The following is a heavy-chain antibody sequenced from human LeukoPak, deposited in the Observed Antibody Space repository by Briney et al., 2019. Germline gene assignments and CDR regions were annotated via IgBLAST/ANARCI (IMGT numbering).Heavy chain of an antibody. Sequence: SETLSLTCIVSGGSINSYYWSWIRQPPGKGLEWIGHINYSGGTKYNPSLKSRVTISVDTPKNQFSLKLSSVTAADTAVYYCARYYYDSSGYSHGMDAWGQGTTVTVSS. D-gene: IGHD3-22*01. CDR2: INYSGGT. J-gene: IGHJ6*02. CDR3: ARYYYDSSGYSHGMDA. CDR1: GGSINSYY. V-gene: IGHV4-59*08.